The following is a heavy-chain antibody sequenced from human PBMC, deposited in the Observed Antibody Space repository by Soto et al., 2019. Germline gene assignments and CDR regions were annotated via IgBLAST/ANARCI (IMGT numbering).Heavy chain of an antibody. CDR3: ASQNSWSGYFDY. V-gene: IGHV4-30-4*01. CDR1: GGSISSGDYY. CDR2: IYYSGST. Sequence: SETLSLTCTVSGGSISSGDYYWSWIRQPPGKGLEWIGYIYYSGSTYYNPSLKSRVTISVDTSKNQFSLKLSSVTAADTAVYYCASQNSWSGYFDYWGQGTLVTVSS. J-gene: IGHJ4*02. D-gene: IGHD6-13*01.